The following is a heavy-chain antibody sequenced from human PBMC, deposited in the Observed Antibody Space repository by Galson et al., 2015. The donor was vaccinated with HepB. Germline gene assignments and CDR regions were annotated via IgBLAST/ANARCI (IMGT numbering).Heavy chain of an antibody. CDR1: GGTFSSYA. D-gene: IGHD3-9*01. CDR2: IIPIFGTA. CDR3: ARVRQGPGMTGYLGPYYYGMDV. J-gene: IGHJ6*02. V-gene: IGHV1-69*13. Sequence: SVKVSCKASGGTFSSYAISWVRQAPGQGLEWMGGIIPIFGTANYAQKFQGRVTITADESTSTAYMELSSLRSEDTAVYYCARVRQGPGMTGYLGPYYYGMDVWGQGTTVTVSS.